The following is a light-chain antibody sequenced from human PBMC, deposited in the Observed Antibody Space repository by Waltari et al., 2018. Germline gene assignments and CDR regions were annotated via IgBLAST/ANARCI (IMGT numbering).Light chain of an antibody. Sequence: QSALTQPASVSGSPGQSITISCSGTGSDVGSYNLVSWYQQHQGKAPKLIIYEVNMRPSGVSDRFSGSMSGVTASLTISGLQAEDEAVYFCCSFATNSIVIFGGGTKLTVL. J-gene: IGLJ2*01. CDR1: GSDVGSYNL. V-gene: IGLV2-23*02. CDR3: CSFATNSIVI. CDR2: EVN.